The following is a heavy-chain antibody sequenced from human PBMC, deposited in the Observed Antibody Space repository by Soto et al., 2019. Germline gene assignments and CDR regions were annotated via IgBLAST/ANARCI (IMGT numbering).Heavy chain of an antibody. CDR3: ARHKAAMHYMDV. J-gene: IGHJ6*03. Sequence: QVQLVQSGAEVKKPGSSVKVSCKASGGTFSSYTISWVRQAPGQGLEWMGRIIPILGIANYAQKFQGRVTITADKSTSTAYMELSSLRSEDTAVYYCARHKAAMHYMDVWGKGTTVTVSS. D-gene: IGHD6-25*01. V-gene: IGHV1-69*02. CDR2: IIPILGIA. CDR1: GGTFSSYT.